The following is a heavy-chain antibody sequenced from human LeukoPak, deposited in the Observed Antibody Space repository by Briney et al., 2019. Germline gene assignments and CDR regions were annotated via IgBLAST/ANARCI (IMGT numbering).Heavy chain of an antibody. CDR1: GFPFSRYW. Sequence: GGSLRLSCATSGFPFSRYWMTWVRQAPGKGLEWVAYIKQEGSERYYGDSVEGRFTISRDNARNSVYLQMNSLRAEDTATYYCARSESTMTTWSMDYWAQGILVTVSS. J-gene: IGHJ4*02. CDR2: IKQEGSER. V-gene: IGHV3-7*01. D-gene: IGHD5-24*01. CDR3: ARSESTMTTWSMDY.